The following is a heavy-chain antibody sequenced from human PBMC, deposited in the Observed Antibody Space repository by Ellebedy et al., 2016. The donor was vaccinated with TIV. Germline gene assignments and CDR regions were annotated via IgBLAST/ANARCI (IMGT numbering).Heavy chain of an antibody. Sequence: GESLKISXAASGFTFSSYAMHWVRQAPGKGLEWVAVISYDGSNKYYADSVKGRFTISRDNSKNTLYLQMNSLRAEDTAVYMVTTLDYWGQGTLVTVSS. D-gene: IGHD4-17*01. CDR1: GFTFSSYA. CDR2: ISYDGSNK. J-gene: IGHJ4*02. CDR3: TTLDY. V-gene: IGHV3-30-3*01.